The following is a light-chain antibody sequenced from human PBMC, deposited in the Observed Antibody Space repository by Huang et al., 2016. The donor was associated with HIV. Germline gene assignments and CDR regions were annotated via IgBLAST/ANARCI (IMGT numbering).Light chain of an antibody. V-gene: IGKV1-9*01. J-gene: IGKJ5*01. Sequence: IQLTQSPSSLSASVGDRVTITCRASQGIRSHVAWYQLKPGKAPKLLIYGASTLRSGVPSRFSGSGSGTDFTLTISSRQPDDFASYYCQQLNTYPITFGQGTRLEIK. CDR3: QQLNTYPIT. CDR2: GAS. CDR1: QGIRSH.